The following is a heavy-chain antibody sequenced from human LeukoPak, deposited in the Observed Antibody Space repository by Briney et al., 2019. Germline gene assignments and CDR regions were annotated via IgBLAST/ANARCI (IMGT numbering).Heavy chain of an antibody. D-gene: IGHD5-18*01. CDR1: GGSISSSSAY. CDR2: IYYSKNT. CDR3: VSPRGFSYGYFDY. Sequence: SEALSLTCTVSGGSISSSSAYWGRIRQPPGKGLEWIGSIYYSKNTYYNPSLKSRVTISADTSKNQFSLTLGSVSATDTAVYYCVSPRGFSYGYFDYWGQGTLVTVSS. J-gene: IGHJ4*02. V-gene: IGHV4-39*01.